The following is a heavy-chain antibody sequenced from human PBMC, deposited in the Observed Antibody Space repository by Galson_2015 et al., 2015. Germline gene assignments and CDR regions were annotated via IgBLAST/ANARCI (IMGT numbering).Heavy chain of an antibody. CDR1: GYSFTNYW. D-gene: IGHD6-19*01. J-gene: IGHJ4*02. V-gene: IGHV5-51*01. Sequence: QSGAEVKKPGEFLKISCKGSGYSFTNYWIDWVRQMPGKGLEWMGIIYPGGSDTRYSPSFQGQVTISVDKSVSTAYLQWSSLKASDTAVYYCTRRGKMSSGWHPGDWGQGTRVTVSA. CDR3: TRRGKMSSGWHPGD. CDR2: IYPGGSDT.